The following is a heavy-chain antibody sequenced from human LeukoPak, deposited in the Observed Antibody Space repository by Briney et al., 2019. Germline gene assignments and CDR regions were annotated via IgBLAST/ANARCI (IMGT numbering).Heavy chain of an antibody. CDR1: GFTFSSYA. CDR3: AKDTSYQLLYYYYYGMDV. D-gene: IGHD2-2*01. Sequence: GGSLRLSCAASGFTFSSYAMSWVRQAPGKGLEWASAISGSGGSTYYADSVKGRFTTSRDNSKNTLYLQMNSLRAEDTAVYYCAKDTSYQLLYYYYYGMDVWGKGTTVTVSS. V-gene: IGHV3-23*01. CDR2: ISGSGGST. J-gene: IGHJ6*04.